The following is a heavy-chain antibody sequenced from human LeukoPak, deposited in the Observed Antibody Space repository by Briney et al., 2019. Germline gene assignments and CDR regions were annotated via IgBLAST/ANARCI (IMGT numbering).Heavy chain of an antibody. D-gene: IGHD3-22*01. Sequence: GRSLRLSCAASGFTFSSYGMHWVRQVPGKGLEWVAVIWYDGSNKYYADSVKGRFTISRDNSKNTLYLQMNSLRAEDTAVYYCARGLKYDSSGYSAPPFGYWGQGTLVTVSS. CDR3: ARGLKYDSSGYSAPPFGY. CDR1: GFTFSSYG. CDR2: IWYDGSNK. V-gene: IGHV3-33*01. J-gene: IGHJ4*02.